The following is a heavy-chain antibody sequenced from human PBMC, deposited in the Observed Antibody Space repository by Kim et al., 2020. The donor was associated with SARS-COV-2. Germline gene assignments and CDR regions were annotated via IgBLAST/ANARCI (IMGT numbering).Heavy chain of an antibody. CDR1: GGSISSSTYY. D-gene: IGHD2-2*02. Sequence: SETLSLTCTVSGGSISSSTYYRGWIRQSPGKGLEWIGSIYYSGSTYYKPSLKSRVTISVDTSKNQFSLKLSSVTAADTAMYFCARAAVPAAIRPAFDIWDQGTMVTVSS. CDR2: IYYSGST. CDR3: ARAAVPAAIRPAFDI. V-gene: IGHV4-39*01. J-gene: IGHJ3*02.